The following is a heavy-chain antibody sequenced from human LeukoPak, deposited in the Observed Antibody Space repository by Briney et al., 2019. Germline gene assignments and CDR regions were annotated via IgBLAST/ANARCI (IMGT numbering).Heavy chain of an antibody. J-gene: IGHJ4*02. CDR1: GFTFSNYW. D-gene: IGHD3-22*01. CDR2: IKKDGGEK. V-gene: IGHV3-7*05. CDR3: ATYYCDSSACKD. Sequence: GGSLRLSCAASGFTFSNYWMTWVRQAPGKGLEWVANIKKDGGEKYYVDSVKGRFTISRDNAENSLYLQMNSLRAEDTAVYYCATYYCDSSACKDWGQGTLVTVSS.